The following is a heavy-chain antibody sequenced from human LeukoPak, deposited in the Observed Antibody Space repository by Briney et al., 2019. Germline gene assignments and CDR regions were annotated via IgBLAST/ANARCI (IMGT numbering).Heavy chain of an antibody. Sequence: GGSLRLSCAASGFTFSSYAMSWVRQAPGKGLEWVATIMQDGSEKYYVDSVKGRFTISRDNARNSLYLQMNSLRAEDTAVYYCAIPPLSGTGSSRPLAEMDVWGQGTTVTVSS. CDR1: GFTFSSYA. V-gene: IGHV3-7*01. J-gene: IGHJ6*02. D-gene: IGHD3-10*01. CDR3: AIPPLSGTGSSRPLAEMDV. CDR2: IMQDGSEK.